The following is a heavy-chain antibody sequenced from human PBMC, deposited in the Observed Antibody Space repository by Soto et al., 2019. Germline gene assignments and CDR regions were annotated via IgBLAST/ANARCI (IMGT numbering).Heavy chain of an antibody. CDR2: IYWDDDK. Sequence: QITLKESGPPLVKPTQTLTLTCTFSGFSLTTTGEGVGWIRQPPGKALEWLALIYWDDDKRYSPSLKSRLIITKDTSKNQVVLTMTNMDPVDTATYYCARKGCIGSSCYGYIRHWGQGTLVTVSS. J-gene: IGHJ1*01. CDR3: ARKGCIGSSCYGYIRH. CDR1: GFSLTTTGEG. V-gene: IGHV2-5*02. D-gene: IGHD2-15*01.